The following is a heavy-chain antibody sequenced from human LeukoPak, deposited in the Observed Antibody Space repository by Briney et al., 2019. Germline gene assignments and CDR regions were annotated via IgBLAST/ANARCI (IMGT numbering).Heavy chain of an antibody. CDR1: GYTFIGYY. CDR2: INPNGDGT. D-gene: IGHD2/OR15-2a*01. V-gene: IGHV1-2*02. Sequence: GASVKVSCKASGYTFIGYYRHWVRQAPGQGLEWMGWINPNGDGTNYAQNFQGRVTMTRDTSISIAYMELSGLRSEDTAVYYCARATCNTDCAGFDPWGQGTLVTVSS. CDR3: ARATCNTDCAGFDP. J-gene: IGHJ5*02.